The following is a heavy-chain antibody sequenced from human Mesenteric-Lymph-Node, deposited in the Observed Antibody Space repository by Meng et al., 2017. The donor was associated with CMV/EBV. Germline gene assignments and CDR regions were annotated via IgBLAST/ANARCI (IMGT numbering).Heavy chain of an antibody. CDR3: AREMSYGSSASATAFDY. CDR2: IFYSGAT. CDR1: GGSINNFDYF. J-gene: IGHJ4*02. Sequence: LRLSCTVSGGSINNFDYFWTWIRQPPGKGLEYIGYIFYSGATYSNPSLRGRVTISVDTSKNQFSLKSSSVTAADTAVYYCAREMSYGSSASATAFDYWGQGTLVTVSS. D-gene: IGHD2-2*01. V-gene: IGHV4-30-4*01.